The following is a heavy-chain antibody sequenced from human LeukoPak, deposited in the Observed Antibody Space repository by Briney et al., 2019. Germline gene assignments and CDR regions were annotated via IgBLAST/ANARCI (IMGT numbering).Heavy chain of an antibody. D-gene: IGHD2-8*02. V-gene: IGHV3-66*01. Sequence: GGSLRLSCAASGFTVSSNYMSWVRLAPGKGLELVSVIYSGGSTYYADSLKGRFTISRDNPKSTLSLQMNSLRAEDTAIYYCATYRQVLLPFESWGQGTLVTVSS. CDR2: IYSGGST. J-gene: IGHJ4*02. CDR1: GFTVSSNY. CDR3: ATYRQVLLPFES.